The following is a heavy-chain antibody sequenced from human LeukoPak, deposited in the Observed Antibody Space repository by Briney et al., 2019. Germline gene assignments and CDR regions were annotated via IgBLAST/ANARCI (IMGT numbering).Heavy chain of an antibody. J-gene: IGHJ4*02. Sequence: PGGSLRLSCAASGFAFRTYWMHWVRQVPGKGLVWVSHINGDGSSTTYADSVKGRFTISRDNAKSTLYLQMNSLRAEDTAVYYCARDRTYGVDLWGQGTQVTVSS. CDR2: INGDGSST. CDR3: ARDRTYGVDL. CDR1: GFAFRTYW. V-gene: IGHV3-74*01. D-gene: IGHD3-10*01.